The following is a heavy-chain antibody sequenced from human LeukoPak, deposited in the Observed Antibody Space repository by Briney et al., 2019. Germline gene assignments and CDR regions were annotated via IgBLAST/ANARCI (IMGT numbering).Heavy chain of an antibody. J-gene: IGHJ4*02. CDR2: IYHSGST. D-gene: IGHD4-23*01. CDR3: ARTRDYGVNSLDFDY. Sequence: PSETLSLTCAVYGGSFSGYYWSWIRQPPGKGLEWIGEIYHSGSTNYNPSLKSRVTISVDTSKNQFSLKLSSVTAADTAVYYCARTRDYGVNSLDFDYWGQGTLVTVSS. V-gene: IGHV4-34*01. CDR1: GGSFSGYY.